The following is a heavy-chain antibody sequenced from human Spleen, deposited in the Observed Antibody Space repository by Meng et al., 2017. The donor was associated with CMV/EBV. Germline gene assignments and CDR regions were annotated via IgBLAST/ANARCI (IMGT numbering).Heavy chain of an antibody. CDR2: ISSSGNTI. V-gene: IGHV3-11*01. CDR3: VREDYGDYFFDT. J-gene: IGHJ4*02. CDR1: GFTLSDYY. Sequence: GGSLRLSCAASGFTLSDYYVSWIRQPPGKGPEWVSYISSSGNTIRYADSVKGRFIISRDTPKNSVSLQMNRLRAEDTAVYYCVREDYGDYFFDTWGQGTLVTVSS. D-gene: IGHD4-17*01.